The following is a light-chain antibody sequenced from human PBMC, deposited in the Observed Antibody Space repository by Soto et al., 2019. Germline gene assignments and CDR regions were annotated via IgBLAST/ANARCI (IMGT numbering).Light chain of an antibody. CDR2: GVF. CDR3: QHYDGSPRT. V-gene: IGKV3-20*01. CDR1: QSVRSNY. J-gene: IGKJ2*01. Sequence: ETALTQSPGTVSLSPGERATLSCTTSQSVRSNYLAWYQQKPGQAPRLLVYGVFNRATDIPDRFSGSGSGTDFTLTISGLEPEDSAVYYCQHYDGSPRTFGQGTKLEI.